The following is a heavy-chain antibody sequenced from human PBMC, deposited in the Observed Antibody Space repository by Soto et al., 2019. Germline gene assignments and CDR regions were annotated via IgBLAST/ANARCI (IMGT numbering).Heavy chain of an antibody. J-gene: IGHJ5*02. CDR3: ARPAGRLANWFDP. V-gene: IGHV1-46*01. CDR1: GYTFTDYR. D-gene: IGHD6-6*01. Sequence: QVQLVQSGVEVKKPGSAVKVSCKSSGYTFTDYRMIWVRQAPGQGLEWMGIINPSGGSTDYAPNFQGRVTLTRDSFTSTVYMELGNLRSEDTAVYYCARPAGRLANWFDPWGQGTLVTVSS. CDR2: INPSGGST.